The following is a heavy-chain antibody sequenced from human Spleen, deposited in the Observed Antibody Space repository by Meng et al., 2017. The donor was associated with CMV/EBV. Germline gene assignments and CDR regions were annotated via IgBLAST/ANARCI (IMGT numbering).Heavy chain of an antibody. CDR2: IIPIFTTT. CDR1: FNSYA. Sequence: FNSYAISWVRQAPGQGLEWMGGIIPIFTTTNYAQNFQGRVTITTDESASTVYMELSSLRSEDTAVYYCARGPRRLVDYFYYYNMDVWGQGTTVTVSS. J-gene: IGHJ6*02. V-gene: IGHV1-69*05. CDR3: ARGPRRLVDYFYYYNMDV.